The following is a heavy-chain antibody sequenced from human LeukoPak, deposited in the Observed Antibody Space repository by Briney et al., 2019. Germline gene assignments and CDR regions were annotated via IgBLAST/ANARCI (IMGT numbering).Heavy chain of an antibody. Sequence: GGSLRLSCAASGFIFSSHGMNWVRQAPGKGLEWVSGISPSGDITYYADPVKGRFTISRDNSKNKLYLQMNSLRAKDTAVYYCAKDPRSGGPSDYWGQGTLVTVSS. CDR2: ISPSGDIT. J-gene: IGHJ4*02. CDR1: GFIFSSHG. V-gene: IGHV3-23*01. CDR3: AKDPRSGGPSDY. D-gene: IGHD3-16*01.